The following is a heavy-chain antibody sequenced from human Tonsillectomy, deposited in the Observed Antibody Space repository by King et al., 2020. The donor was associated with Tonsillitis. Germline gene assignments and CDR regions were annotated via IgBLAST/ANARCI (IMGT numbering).Heavy chain of an antibody. CDR1: GYTFSNYY. CDR3: ARDDQYGANGLTYHYYGMDV. V-gene: IGHV1-46*01. CDR2: INPNGGST. J-gene: IGHJ6*02. D-gene: IGHD4-17*01. Sequence: QLVQSGAEVRKPGASVKVSCKASGYTFSNYYIHWVRQAPGQGLEWVGIINPNGGSTSYPQKFRGRVTMTRDTSTSTVYMELSSLRSEDTAVYYCARDDQYGANGLTYHYYGMDVWGQGTTVTVSS.